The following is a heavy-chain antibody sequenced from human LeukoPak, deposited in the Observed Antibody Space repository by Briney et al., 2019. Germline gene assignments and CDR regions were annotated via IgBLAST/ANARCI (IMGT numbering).Heavy chain of an antibody. CDR2: INTDGSST. J-gene: IGHJ4*02. V-gene: IGHV3-74*01. Sequence: GGSLRLSCAASGFTFSSYWMHWVRQAPGKGLVWVSRINTDGSSTSYADSVKGRFTISRDDAKNTLYLQMNSLRAEDTAVYYCARDRDSSGWSGGFDYWGQGTLVTVSS. CDR1: GFTFSSYW. D-gene: IGHD6-19*01. CDR3: ARDRDSSGWSGGFDY.